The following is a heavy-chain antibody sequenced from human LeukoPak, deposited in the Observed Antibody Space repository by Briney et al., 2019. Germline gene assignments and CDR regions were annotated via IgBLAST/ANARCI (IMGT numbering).Heavy chain of an antibody. J-gene: IGHJ4*02. CDR2: IYPGDSDT. CDR3: AKLRWPQGDRSSFDF. V-gene: IGHV5-51*01. Sequence: GESLKISCEGSGYSFTNYWIGWVRQMPGKGLEWMGIIYPGDSDTRYSPSFQGQVTISADKSISTAYLQRSSLQASDTAMYYCAKLRWPQGDRSSFDFWGQGTLVTVSS. D-gene: IGHD4-23*01. CDR1: GYSFTNYW.